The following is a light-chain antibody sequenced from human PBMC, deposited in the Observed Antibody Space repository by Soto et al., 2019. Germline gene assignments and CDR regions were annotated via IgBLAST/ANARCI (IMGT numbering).Light chain of an antibody. CDR2: GNS. Sequence: QSVLTQPPAVSGAPGQRVTISCTGSSSNIGAGYDVHWYQQLPGTAPKLLIYGNSNRPSGVPDRFSGSKSGTSASLAITGLQAEDEADYYCQSYDSSLSGVVFGGATQLTVL. J-gene: IGLJ2*01. CDR1: SSNIGAGYD. V-gene: IGLV1-40*01. CDR3: QSYDSSLSGVV.